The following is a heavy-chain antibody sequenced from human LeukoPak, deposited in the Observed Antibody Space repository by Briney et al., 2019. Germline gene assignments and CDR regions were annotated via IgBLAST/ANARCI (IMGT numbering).Heavy chain of an antibody. J-gene: IGHJ5*02. D-gene: IGHD3-10*01. Sequence: SETLSLTCTVAGGSISSSSYYWGWIRQPPGKGLEWIGSIYYSGSTYYNPSLKSRVTISVDTSKNQFSLKLSSVTAADTAVYYCASLWFGELPYNWFGPWGQGTLVTVSS. CDR1: GGSISSSSYY. CDR3: ASLWFGELPYNWFGP. V-gene: IGHV4-39*01. CDR2: IYYSGST.